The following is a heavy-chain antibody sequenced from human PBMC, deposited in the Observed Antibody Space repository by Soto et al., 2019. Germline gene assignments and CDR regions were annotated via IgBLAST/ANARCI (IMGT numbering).Heavy chain of an antibody. D-gene: IGHD6-13*01. Sequence: TLSLTCTVSGGSVSANSYYWNWIRLPPWKGLQRVGHLYHTGIIQYSPSFKSRALISLDTPKNQISLTLNSVTAADTAVYYCARGWSSSWRYGGQGILVTSPQ. CDR3: ARGWSSSWRY. V-gene: IGHV4-61*01. CDR1: GGSVSANSYY. J-gene: IGHJ4*02. CDR2: LYHTGII.